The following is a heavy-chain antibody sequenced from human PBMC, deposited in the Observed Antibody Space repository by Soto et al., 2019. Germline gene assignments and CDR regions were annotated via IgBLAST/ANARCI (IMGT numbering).Heavy chain of an antibody. V-gene: IGHV3-7*03. D-gene: IGHD2-15*01. CDR3: ARDWADVVVVAATQMDV. Sequence: PGGSLRLSCGASGFTFSSYWMIWVRRAPGEGLEWVANIKQDGSEKYCVDSVKGRCTISRDNAKNSLYLQMNSLRAEDKAVYYCARDWADVVVVAATQMDVWGQGTTVTVSS. J-gene: IGHJ6*02. CDR2: IKQDGSEK. CDR1: GFTFSSYW.